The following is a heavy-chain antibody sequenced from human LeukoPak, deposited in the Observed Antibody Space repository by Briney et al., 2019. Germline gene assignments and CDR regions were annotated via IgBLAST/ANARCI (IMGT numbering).Heavy chain of an antibody. V-gene: IGHV3-7*04. CDR3: ARVAIAAADYYYMDV. J-gene: IGHJ6*03. Sequence: GGSLRLSCAASGFTFSSYWMSWVRQAPGKGLEWVANIKQDGSEKYYVDSVKGRVTISRDKAKNSLYLQMNSLRAEDTAVYYCARVAIAAADYYYMDVWGKGTNVTVSS. D-gene: IGHD6-13*01. CDR2: IKQDGSEK. CDR1: GFTFSSYW.